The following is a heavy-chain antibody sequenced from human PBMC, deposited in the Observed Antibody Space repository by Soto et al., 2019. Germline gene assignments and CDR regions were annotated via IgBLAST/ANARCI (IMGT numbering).Heavy chain of an antibody. J-gene: IGHJ6*03. CDR2: ISSSSSYI. CDR3: ARGWYFCSSCCYMGYYIGV. Sequence: GGSLRLSCAASGFTFSSYSMNWVRQASGKGQEWVSSISSSSSYIYYADSVKGRFTISRDNAKNSLYLQMNSLRAEDTAVYYCARGWYFCSSCCYMGYYIGVWSKGTSVTGSS. CDR1: GFTFSSYS. D-gene: IGHD2-2*01. V-gene: IGHV3-21*01.